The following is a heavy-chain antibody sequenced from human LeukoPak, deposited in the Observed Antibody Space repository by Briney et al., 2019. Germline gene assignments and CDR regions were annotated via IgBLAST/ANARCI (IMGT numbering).Heavy chain of an antibody. CDR3: AGTVTPDGMDV. J-gene: IGHJ6*04. Sequence: HSQTLSLTCGVSGGSISSGGYSWSWIRQPPGKGLEWIGYIYHSGSTYYNPSLKSRVTISVDRSKNQFSLKLSSVTAADTAVYYCAGTVTPDGMDVWGKGTTVTVSS. CDR2: IYHSGST. CDR1: GGSISSGGYS. D-gene: IGHD4-17*01. V-gene: IGHV4-30-2*01.